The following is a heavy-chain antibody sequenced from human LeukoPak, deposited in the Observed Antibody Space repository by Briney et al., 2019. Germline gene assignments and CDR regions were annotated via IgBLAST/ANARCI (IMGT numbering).Heavy chain of an antibody. V-gene: IGHV1-2*04. CDR1: GYTFTGYY. Sequence: ASVKVSCKASGYTFTGYYMHWVRQAPGQGLEWMGWINPNSGGTNYAQKFQGWVTMTRDTSISTAYMELSRLRSDDTAVYYCARGTRWLHYTIDYWGQGTLVTVSS. CDR3: ARGTRWLHYTIDY. J-gene: IGHJ4*02. D-gene: IGHD5-12*01. CDR2: INPNSGGT.